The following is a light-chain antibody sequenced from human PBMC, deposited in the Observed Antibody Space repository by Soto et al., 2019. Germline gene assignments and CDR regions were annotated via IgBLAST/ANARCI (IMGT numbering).Light chain of an antibody. CDR3: QRYNNWPLT. V-gene: IGKV3-11*01. CDR1: QSVGSY. CDR2: GAS. J-gene: IGKJ4*01. Sequence: EIVLTQSPATLSLSPVEGATLSCMASQSVGSYLGWYQQKPGQAPRLLLQGASTRATGIPDRFSGSGSGTDFTLTISKVEPEDLAVYYCQRYNNWPLTFGGGTKVDIK.